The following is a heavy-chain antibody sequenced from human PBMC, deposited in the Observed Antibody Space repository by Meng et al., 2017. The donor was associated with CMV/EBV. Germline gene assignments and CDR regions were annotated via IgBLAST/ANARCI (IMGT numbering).Heavy chain of an antibody. Sequence: CSASGFTFSSSSMSWVRPAPGKGLEWVSDISCSGGTTYYAASVTGPFTISRDNFKNPLYLQMNSLRAEDTAVYYCAKDFFFDYGDSDYWGQGTLVTVSS. V-gene: IGHV3-23*01. CDR2: ISCSGGTT. CDR3: AKDFFFDYGDSDY. D-gene: IGHD4-17*01. J-gene: IGHJ4*02. CDR1: GFTFSSSS.